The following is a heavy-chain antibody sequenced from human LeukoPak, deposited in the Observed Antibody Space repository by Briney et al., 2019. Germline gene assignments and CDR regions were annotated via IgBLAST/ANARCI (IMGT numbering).Heavy chain of an antibody. D-gene: IGHD3-22*01. CDR3: AGTYYYDSSGYFY. CDR1: GFTFSDYY. Sequence: GGSLRLSCAASGFTFSDYYMSRIRQAPGKGLEWVSYISSSGSTIYYADSVKGRFTISRDNAKNSLYLQMNSLRAEDTAVYYCAGTYYYDSSGYFYWGQGTLVTVSS. CDR2: ISSSGSTI. J-gene: IGHJ4*02. V-gene: IGHV3-11*01.